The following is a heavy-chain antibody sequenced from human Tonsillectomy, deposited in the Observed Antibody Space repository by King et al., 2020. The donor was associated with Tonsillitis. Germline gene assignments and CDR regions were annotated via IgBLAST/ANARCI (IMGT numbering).Heavy chain of an antibody. CDR2: TYYRSKWYN. CDR1: GDSVSSNSAA. CDR3: ARDLPFVLVPAAIPRDYYYMDV. D-gene: IGHD2-2*01. J-gene: IGHJ6*03. V-gene: IGHV6-1*01. Sequence: VQLQQSGPGLVKPSQTLSLTCAISGDSVSSNSAAWNWISQSPSRGLEWLGRTYYRSKWYNDYAVSVKSRLTINPDTSKNQFSLQLNSVTPEDTAVYYCARDLPFVLVPAAIPRDYYYMDVWGKGTTVTVSS.